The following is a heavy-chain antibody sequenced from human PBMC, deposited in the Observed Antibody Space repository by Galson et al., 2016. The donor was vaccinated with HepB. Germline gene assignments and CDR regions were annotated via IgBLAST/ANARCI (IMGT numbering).Heavy chain of an antibody. CDR3: ARHNVGVSSSAFHI. CDR2: IFYSGNT. D-gene: IGHD6-6*01. J-gene: IGHJ3*02. Sequence: SETLSLTCAVSGDSISTSYYWGWIRQSQGKGLEWIGSIFYSGNTYYNPSLKSRATISIDTSKNQFSLRLSSVTAADTAVHYCARHNVGVSSSAFHIWGQGTMVTVSS. CDR1: GDSISTSYY. V-gene: IGHV4-39*01.